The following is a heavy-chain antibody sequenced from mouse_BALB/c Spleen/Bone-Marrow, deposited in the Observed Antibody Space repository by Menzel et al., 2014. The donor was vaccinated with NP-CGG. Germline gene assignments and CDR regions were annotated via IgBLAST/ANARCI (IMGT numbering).Heavy chain of an antibody. V-gene: IGHV4-1*02. J-gene: IGHJ2*01. CDR2: INPESSTI. CDR3: ARLGYYGYFVD. Sequence: EVNLVESGGGLVQPGGSLKLSCAASGFDFRRYWMSWVRQVPGKGLEWIGEINPESSTINYTPSLKDKFIISRDNAKNTPYLQMSKVRSEDTALYYCARLGYYGYFVDWGQGTTLTVSS. CDR1: GFDFRRYW. D-gene: IGHD2-3*01.